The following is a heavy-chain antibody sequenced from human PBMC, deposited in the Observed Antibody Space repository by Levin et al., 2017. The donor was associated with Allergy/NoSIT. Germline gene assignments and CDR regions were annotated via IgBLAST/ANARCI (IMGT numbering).Heavy chain of an antibody. V-gene: IGHV3-30*18. J-gene: IGHJ4*02. CDR1: GFTFSSYN. Sequence: GGSLRLSCAASGFTFSSYNMHWVRQAPGKGLEWVAVTSYDGSNNHYAGSVKGRFTISRDNSKNTLYLQMNSLRAEDTAVYYCAKGSSWFDFWGQGTLVTVSS. D-gene: IGHD6-13*01. CDR3: AKGSSWFDF. CDR2: TSYDGSNN.